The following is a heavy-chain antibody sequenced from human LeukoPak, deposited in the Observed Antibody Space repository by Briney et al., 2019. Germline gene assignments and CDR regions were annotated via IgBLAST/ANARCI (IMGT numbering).Heavy chain of an antibody. CDR1: GFTFDDYA. V-gene: IGHV3-9*01. CDR3: AKDRHNYYYGMDV. Sequence: GRSLRLSCAASGFTFDDYAMHWVRQAPGKGLEWVSGISWNSGGIDYADSVKGRFTISRDNAKNSLYLQMNSLRPEDTALYYCAKDRHNYYYGMDVWGQGTTVTVSS. J-gene: IGHJ6*02. CDR2: ISWNSGGI.